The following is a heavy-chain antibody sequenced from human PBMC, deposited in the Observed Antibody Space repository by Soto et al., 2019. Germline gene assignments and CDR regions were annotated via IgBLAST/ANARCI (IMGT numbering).Heavy chain of an antibody. CDR1: GFSFSSYG. J-gene: IGHJ4*02. CDR2: ISYDGSNK. V-gene: IGHV3-30*18. Sequence: GGSLRLSCAASGFSFSSYGMHWVRQAPGKGLEWVAVISYDGSNKYYADSVKGRFTISRDNSKNTLYLQMNSLRAEDTAVYYCAKDSSSYGSGGGLTDYWGQGTLVTVSS. D-gene: IGHD5-18*01. CDR3: AKDSSSYGSGGGLTDY.